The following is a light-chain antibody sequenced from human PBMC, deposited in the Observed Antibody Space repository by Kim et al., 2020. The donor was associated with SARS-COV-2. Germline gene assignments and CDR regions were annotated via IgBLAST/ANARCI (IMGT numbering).Light chain of an antibody. Sequence: EIVLTQSPATLSLSPGESATLSCRASQFVARYLAWYQQKPGQAPRLLIYDASNRAAGIPARFSGSGSGTDFTLSISSLEPEDFAVYYCQQRSNSPPWTFGQGTKVDIK. V-gene: IGKV3-11*01. J-gene: IGKJ1*01. CDR2: DAS. CDR1: QFVARY. CDR3: QQRSNSPPWT.